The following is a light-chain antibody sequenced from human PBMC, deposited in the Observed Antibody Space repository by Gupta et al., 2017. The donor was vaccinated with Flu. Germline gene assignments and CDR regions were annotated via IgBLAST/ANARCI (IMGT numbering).Light chain of an antibody. CDR2: DVT. CDR1: SSDVGASNS. CDR3: SSYAGNDNFV. Sequence: QSALTQPPSASGSPGQSVTISCTGGSSDVGASNSVSWYQQYPGKAPKLLIYDVTKRPSGVPDRFSGSKSGNTASLTVSGLQAEDEAGYYCSSYAGNDNFVFGTGTEVTVL. V-gene: IGLV2-8*01. J-gene: IGLJ1*01.